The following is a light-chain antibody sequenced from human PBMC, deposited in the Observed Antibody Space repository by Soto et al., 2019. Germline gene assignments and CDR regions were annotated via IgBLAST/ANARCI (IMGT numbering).Light chain of an antibody. Sequence: VVLTQSPATLSLSPGERATLSCRTSLSVSVYLDWYQQKPGQAPRLLISDASNRATGIPASFSGSGSGTDFTLTISSLEPEDFAGYYCHQCQYWPPITFGQGTRLEIK. CDR3: HQCQYWPPIT. J-gene: IGKJ5*01. CDR2: DAS. CDR1: LSVSVY. V-gene: IGKV3-11*01.